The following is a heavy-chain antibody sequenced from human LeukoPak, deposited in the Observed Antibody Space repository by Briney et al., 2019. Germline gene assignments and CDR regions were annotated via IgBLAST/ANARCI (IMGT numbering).Heavy chain of an antibody. CDR1: GFPFRSNW. J-gene: IGHJ4*02. V-gene: IGHV3-74*01. D-gene: IGHD3-22*01. CDR2: INGHGINT. Sequence: PGGSLRLSCAASGFPFRSNWMHWVRQAPGRGLVWVSGINGHGINTNYADSVKGRFTISRDNAKNTLYLQMNSLRGEDTAVYYCARTDYYDRWGQGTLVTVSS. CDR3: ARTDYYDR.